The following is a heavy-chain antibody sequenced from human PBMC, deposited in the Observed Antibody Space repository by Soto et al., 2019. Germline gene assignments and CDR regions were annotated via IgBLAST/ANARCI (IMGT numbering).Heavy chain of an antibody. CDR2: ISAYNGNT. D-gene: IGHD6-13*01. CDR1: GYTFTIYG. J-gene: IGHJ4*02. CDR3: ARGGRIAAAGSELDY. Sequence: ASVKVSCKASGYTFTIYGISWVRQAPGQGLEWMGWISAYNGNTNYAQKLQGRVTMTTDTSTSTACMELRSLRSDDTAVYYCARGGRIAAAGSELDYWGQGTLVTVSS. V-gene: IGHV1-18*01.